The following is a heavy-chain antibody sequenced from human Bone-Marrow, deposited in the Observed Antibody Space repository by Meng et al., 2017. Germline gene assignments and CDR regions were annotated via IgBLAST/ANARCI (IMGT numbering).Heavy chain of an antibody. CDR2: INHSGST. J-gene: IGHJ4*02. CDR1: GGPFSGYY. D-gene: IGHD6-19*01. CDR3: AREGSGWTSENFDY. Sequence: SETLSLTCAVYGGPFSGYYWSWIRQPPGKGLEWIGEINHSGSTNYNPSLKSRVTISVDTSKNQFSLKLSSVTAADTAVYYCAREGSGWTSENFDYWGQGTLVTVSS. V-gene: IGHV4-34*01.